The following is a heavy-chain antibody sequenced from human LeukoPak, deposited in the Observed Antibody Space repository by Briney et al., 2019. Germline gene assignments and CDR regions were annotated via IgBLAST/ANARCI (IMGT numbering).Heavy chain of an antibody. CDR1: GFTFSSHG. Sequence: GGSLRLSCAASGFTFSSHGMHWVRQAPGKGLEWVAVIWYDGSNKYYADSVKGRFTISRDNSKNTLYLQMNSLRAEDTAVYYCAKTQWLVLGGAFDIWGQGTMVTVSS. V-gene: IGHV3-30*02. CDR2: IWYDGSNK. D-gene: IGHD6-19*01. CDR3: AKTQWLVLGGAFDI. J-gene: IGHJ3*02.